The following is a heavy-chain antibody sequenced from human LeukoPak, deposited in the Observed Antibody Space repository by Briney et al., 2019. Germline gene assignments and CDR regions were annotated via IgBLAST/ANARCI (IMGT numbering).Heavy chain of an antibody. Sequence: SETLSLTCTVSGGSISSYYWSWIRQPPGKGLEWIGYIYYSGSTNYNPSLKSRVTISVDTSKNQLSLKLSSVTAADTAVYYCARDSSSTSCYNFIAVTTCPYFDYWGQGTLVTVSS. CDR2: IYYSGST. CDR3: ARDSSSTSCYNFIAVTTCPYFDY. J-gene: IGHJ4*02. V-gene: IGHV4-59*01. D-gene: IGHD2-2*02. CDR1: GGSISSYY.